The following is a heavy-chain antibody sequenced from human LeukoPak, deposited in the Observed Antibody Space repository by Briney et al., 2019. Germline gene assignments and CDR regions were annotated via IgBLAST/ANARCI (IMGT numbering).Heavy chain of an antibody. J-gene: IGHJ5*02. V-gene: IGHV1-8*03. CDR1: GYTFTSYD. CDR3: ARALGSSSRRHWFAP. D-gene: IGHD6-13*01. CDR2: MNPNSGNT. Sequence: GASVKVSCKASGYTFTSYDINWVRQATGQGLEWMGWMNPNSGNTGYAQKFQGRVTITRNTSISTAYMELSSLRSEDTAVYYCARALGSSSRRHWFAPWAQGPLVPVSS.